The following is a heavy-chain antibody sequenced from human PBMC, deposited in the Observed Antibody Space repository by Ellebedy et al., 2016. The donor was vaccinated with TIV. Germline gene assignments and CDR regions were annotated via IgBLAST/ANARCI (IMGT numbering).Heavy chain of an antibody. CDR2: ISAYNGNT. CDR1: GYTFISYG. J-gene: IGHJ4*02. D-gene: IGHD3-22*01. V-gene: IGHV1-18*04. Sequence: AASVKVSCKASGYTFISYGINWARQAPGQGLEWMGWISAYNGNTNYAQKLQDRVTMTTDTSTSIGYMELRSLRSDDTAVYYCARGSSGYPFAVADYWGQGTLVTVSS. CDR3: ARGSSGYPFAVADY.